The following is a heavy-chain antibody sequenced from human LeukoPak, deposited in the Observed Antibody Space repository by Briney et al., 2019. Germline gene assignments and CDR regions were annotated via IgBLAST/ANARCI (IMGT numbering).Heavy chain of an antibody. Sequence: SETLSLTCAVYGGSFSGYYWSWIRQPPGKGLEWIGEINHSGSTHYNPSLKSRVTISVDTSKNQFSLKLSSVTAADTAVYYCARGARRRGYCSGGSCYGWFDPWGQGTLVTVSS. CDR2: INHSGST. CDR1: GGSFSGYY. V-gene: IGHV4-34*01. J-gene: IGHJ5*02. CDR3: ARGARRRGYCSGGSCYGWFDP. D-gene: IGHD2-15*01.